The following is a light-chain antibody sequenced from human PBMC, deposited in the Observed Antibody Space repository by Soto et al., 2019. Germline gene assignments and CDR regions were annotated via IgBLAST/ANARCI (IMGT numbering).Light chain of an antibody. CDR3: SSYTNSRTLI. CDR1: SSDVGAYNY. CDR2: DVS. V-gene: IGLV2-14*03. J-gene: IGLJ2*01. Sequence: QSASVSGSPGQSITISCTGTSSDVGAYNYVSWYQQHPGKAPKLMIHDVSDRPSGVSNRFSGSKSGNTASLTISGLQAEDEADYYCSSYTNSRTLIFGGGTKLTVL.